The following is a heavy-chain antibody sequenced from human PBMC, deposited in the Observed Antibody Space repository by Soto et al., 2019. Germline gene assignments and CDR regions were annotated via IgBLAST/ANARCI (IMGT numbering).Heavy chain of an antibody. CDR1: GFTFSNAW. Sequence: EVQLVESGEGLGKPGGSLRLSCAASGFTFSNAWMSWVRQAPGKGLEWVGRIKSKTDGGTTDYAAPVKGRFTISRDDSKNTLYLQMNSLKTEDTAVYYCTTDALVMVYAIHYWGQGTLVTVSS. CDR3: TTDALVMVYAIHY. J-gene: IGHJ4*02. D-gene: IGHD2-8*01. V-gene: IGHV3-15*01. CDR2: IKSKTDGGTT.